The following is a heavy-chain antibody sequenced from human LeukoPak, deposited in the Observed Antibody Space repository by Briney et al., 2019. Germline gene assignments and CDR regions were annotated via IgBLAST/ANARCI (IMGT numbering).Heavy chain of an antibody. V-gene: IGHV3-48*01. CDR1: GFTFSTYS. D-gene: IGHD3-22*01. CDR3: ASPKYYYDSSGYSRADAFDI. Sequence: GGSLRLSCAAYGFTFSTYSMNWVRQAPGKGLEWVSYISSSSRTIYYADSVKGRFTISRDKARNSLYLQMNSLRAEDTAVYYCASPKYYYDSSGYSRADAFDIWGQGTMVTVSS. J-gene: IGHJ3*02. CDR2: ISSSSRTI.